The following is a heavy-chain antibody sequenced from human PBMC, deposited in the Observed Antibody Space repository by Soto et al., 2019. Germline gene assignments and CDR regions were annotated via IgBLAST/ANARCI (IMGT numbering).Heavy chain of an antibody. D-gene: IGHD3-10*01. CDR1: GGSFSGYY. CDR3: ARKVTMVRGLTSDYYYYMDV. Sequence: SETLSLTCAVYGGSFSGYYWSWIRQPPGKGLEWIGEINHSGSTNYNPSLKSRVTISVDTSKNQFSLKLSSVTAADTAVYYCARKVTMVRGLTSDYYYYMDVWGKGTTVTVSS. V-gene: IGHV4-34*01. CDR2: INHSGST. J-gene: IGHJ6*03.